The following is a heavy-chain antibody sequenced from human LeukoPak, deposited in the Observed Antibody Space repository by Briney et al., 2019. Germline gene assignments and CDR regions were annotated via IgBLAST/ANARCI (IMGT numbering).Heavy chain of an antibody. J-gene: IGHJ4*02. CDR2: VKRDGTAT. D-gene: IGHD1-14*01. V-gene: IGHV3-74*01. CDR1: GFTFSSHL. CDR3: VRKFATGD. Sequence: GGSLRLSCAPSGFTFSSHLTHGVRQAQGTGRGCVSSVKRDGTATNYADSVRGGCTISRDNAKNTLYLQMNSLRVEDTAVYYCVRKFATGDWGQGALVTVCS.